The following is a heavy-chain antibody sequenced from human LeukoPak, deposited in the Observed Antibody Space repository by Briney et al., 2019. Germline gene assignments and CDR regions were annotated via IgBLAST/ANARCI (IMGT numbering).Heavy chain of an antibody. CDR1: GFTLSSYA. Sequence: PGGSLRLSCAASGFTLSSYAMSWVRQAPGKGLEWVSAISGSGGSTYYADSVKGRFTISRDNSKNTLYLQMNSLRAEDTAVYYCAKDVRYCSSTSCLAGYYYYMDVWGKGTTVTVSS. J-gene: IGHJ6*03. D-gene: IGHD2-2*01. CDR2: ISGSGGST. V-gene: IGHV3-23*01. CDR3: AKDVRYCSSTSCLAGYYYYMDV.